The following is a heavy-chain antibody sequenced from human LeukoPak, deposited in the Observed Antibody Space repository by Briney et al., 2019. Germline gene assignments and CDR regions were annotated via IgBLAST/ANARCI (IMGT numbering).Heavy chain of an antibody. CDR1: GFTFSSYT. CDR3: AREKWERHHCGVDV. CDR2: ISGRSDSI. J-gene: IGHJ6*02. D-gene: IGHD1-26*01. Sequence: GGSLRLSCAASGFTFSSYTMSWVRQAPGKGLERVSGISGRSDSIYYADSVEGRFTISRDYSKSTVDLQMNSLRAEDTAVYYCAREKWERHHCGVDVWGQGTTVTVSS. V-gene: IGHV3-23*01.